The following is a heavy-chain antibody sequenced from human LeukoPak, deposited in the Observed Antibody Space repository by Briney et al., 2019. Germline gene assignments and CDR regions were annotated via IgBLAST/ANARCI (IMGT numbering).Heavy chain of an antibody. CDR3: ARERDTALAPYLDY. CDR1: GGSISSYY. CDR2: IYYSGST. J-gene: IGHJ4*02. D-gene: IGHD5-18*01. V-gene: IGHV4-59*01. Sequence: SETLSLTCTVSGGSISSYYWSWIRQPPGKGLEWIGYIYYSGSTNYNPSLKSRISISVDTSKNQFSLKLSSVTAADTAVYFCARERDTALAPYLDYWGQGTLLTVSS.